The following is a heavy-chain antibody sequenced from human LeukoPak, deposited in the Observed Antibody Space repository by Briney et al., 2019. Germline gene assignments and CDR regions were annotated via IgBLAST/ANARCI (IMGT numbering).Heavy chain of an antibody. D-gene: IGHD3-3*01. CDR2: IYSDDST. CDR1: GFTVSVNY. Sequence: GGSLRLSCAASGFTVSVNYMSWVRQAPGKGLEWVSVIYSDDSTYYADSVKGRFTISRDDAKNSLYLQMNSLRAEDTAVYYCARWSRFLEWLSPDGFDIWGQGTMVTVSS. J-gene: IGHJ3*02. CDR3: ARWSRFLEWLSPDGFDI. V-gene: IGHV3-66*01.